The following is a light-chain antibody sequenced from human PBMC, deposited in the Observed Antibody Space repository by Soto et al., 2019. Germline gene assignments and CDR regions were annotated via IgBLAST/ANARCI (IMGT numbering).Light chain of an antibody. CDR3: ATWDSSLSAGV. CDR2: DND. Sequence: QSVMTQPPSVSAAPGRKVTISCSGSSSNIGNNYVSWYQQLPGTAPKLLIYDNDKRPSGIPDRFSGSKSGTSATLGVTGLQTGDEADYYCATWDSSLSAGVFGGGTKVTVL. V-gene: IGLV1-51*01. CDR1: SSNIGNNY. J-gene: IGLJ2*01.